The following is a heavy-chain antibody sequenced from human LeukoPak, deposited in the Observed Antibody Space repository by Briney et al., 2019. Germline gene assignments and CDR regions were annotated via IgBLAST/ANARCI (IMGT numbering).Heavy chain of an antibody. D-gene: IGHD3-16*01. CDR2: INHSGST. Sequence: SETLSLTCAVYGGSFSGYYWSWIRQPPGKGLEWIGEINHSGSTNYNPSLKSRVTISVDTSKNQFSLKLSSVTAADTAVYYCARAVYDYVWGSYPRPDAFDIWGQGTMVTVSS. J-gene: IGHJ3*02. CDR3: ARAVYDYVWGSYPRPDAFDI. V-gene: IGHV4-34*01. CDR1: GGSFSGYY.